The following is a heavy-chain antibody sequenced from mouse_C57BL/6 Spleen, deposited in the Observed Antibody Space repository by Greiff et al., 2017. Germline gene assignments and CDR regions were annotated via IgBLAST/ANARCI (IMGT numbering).Heavy chain of an antibody. V-gene: IGHV1-19*01. CDR3: ARDYDDGYWYFDV. CDR1: GYTFTDYY. D-gene: IGHD2-4*01. J-gene: IGHJ1*03. CDR2: INPYNGGT. Sequence: VQLQQSGPVLVKPGASVKMSCKASGYTFTDYYMNWVKQSHGKSLEWIGVINPYNGGTSYTQKFKGKATLTVDKSSSTAYMALNSLTSEDSAVYYCARDYDDGYWYFDVWGTGTTVTVSS.